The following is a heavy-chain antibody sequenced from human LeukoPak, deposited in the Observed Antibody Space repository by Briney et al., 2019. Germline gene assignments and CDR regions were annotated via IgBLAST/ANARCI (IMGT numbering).Heavy chain of an antibody. Sequence: GGSLRLSCAASGFTVSDNYMSWVRQAPGKGLEWVSVFYSGGSTRYADSVKGRFTISRDNSKNTLYLQLNSLRAEDTAVYFCASSSWSSEYFHYWGQGTLVTVSS. CDR2: FYSGGST. CDR1: GFTVSDNY. J-gene: IGHJ1*01. D-gene: IGHD6-13*01. V-gene: IGHV3-66*01. CDR3: ASSSWSSEYFHY.